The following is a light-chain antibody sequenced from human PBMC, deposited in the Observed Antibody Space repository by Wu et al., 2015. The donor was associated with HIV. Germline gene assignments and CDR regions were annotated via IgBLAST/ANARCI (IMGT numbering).Light chain of an antibody. CDR1: QSVSSTY. CDR2: GAS. CDR3: QQYDSSPPT. J-gene: IGKJ4*01. Sequence: EIVLTQSPGTLSLSPGERATLSCRASQSVSSTYLAWYHQRPGQAPRLLIDGASNRATGIPDRFSGSGSGTDFTLTISRLEPEDFAVYYCQQYDSSPPTFGGGTTLEIK. V-gene: IGKV3-20*01.